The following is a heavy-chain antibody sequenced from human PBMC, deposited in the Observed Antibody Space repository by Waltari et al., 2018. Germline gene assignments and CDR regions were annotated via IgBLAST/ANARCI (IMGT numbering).Heavy chain of an antibody. D-gene: IGHD2-21*02. CDR2: LNYDGSST. CDR1: GFPFTSHW. CDR3: VRGYGGDVY. J-gene: IGHJ4*02. Sequence: EVQLVESGGGLVQPGGSLRLSCAASGFPFTSHWMHWFRQGPGKGLEWVSRLNYDGSSTYYADFVKGRFTISRDNAKNTLYLQMNSLRAEDTGVYYCVRGYGGDVYWGQGTLVTVSS. V-gene: IGHV3-74*01.